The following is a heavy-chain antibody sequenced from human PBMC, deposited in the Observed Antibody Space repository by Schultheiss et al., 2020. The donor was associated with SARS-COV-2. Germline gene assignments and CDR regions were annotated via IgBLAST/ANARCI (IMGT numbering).Heavy chain of an antibody. CDR1: SGSFSGYY. Sequence: SETLSLTCTVSSGSFSGYYWSWIRQPPGKGLEWIGYIYYSGSTYYNPSLKSRVTISVDTSKNQFSLKLSSVTAADTAVYYCARVNYYDSSGYYYFDYWGQGTLVTVSS. CDR3: ARVNYYDSSGYYYFDY. J-gene: IGHJ4*02. CDR2: IYYSGST. V-gene: IGHV4-59*06. D-gene: IGHD3-22*01.